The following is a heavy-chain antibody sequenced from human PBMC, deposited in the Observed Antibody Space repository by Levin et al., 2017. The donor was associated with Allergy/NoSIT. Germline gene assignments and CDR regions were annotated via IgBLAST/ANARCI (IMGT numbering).Heavy chain of an antibody. V-gene: IGHV3-15*01. J-gene: IGHJ6*02. CDR2: IKSKTDGGTT. CDR3: TTGLYGDSYHYYYYGMDV. CDR1: GFTFSNAW. D-gene: IGHD4-17*01. Sequence: PGGSLRLSCAASGFTFSNAWMSWVRQAPGKGLEWVGRIKSKTDGGTTDYAAPVKGRFTISRDDSKNTLYLQMNSLKTEDTAVYYCTTGLYGDSYHYYYYGMDVWGQGTTVTVSS.